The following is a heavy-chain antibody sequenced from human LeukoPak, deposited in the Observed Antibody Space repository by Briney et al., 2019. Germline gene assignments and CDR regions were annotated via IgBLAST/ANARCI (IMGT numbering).Heavy chain of an antibody. Sequence: SETLSLTCTVSGGSISSSSYYWGWVRQPPGKGLEWIGSIFYSGSTSYNPSLKSRVNISVDKSKNQHSLKLSAVTAADTAVYYCARQADGVTIFDYWGQGTLVTVSS. CDR2: IFYSGST. CDR1: GGSISSSSYY. CDR3: ARQADGVTIFDY. D-gene: IGHD4-17*01. V-gene: IGHV4-39*01. J-gene: IGHJ4*02.